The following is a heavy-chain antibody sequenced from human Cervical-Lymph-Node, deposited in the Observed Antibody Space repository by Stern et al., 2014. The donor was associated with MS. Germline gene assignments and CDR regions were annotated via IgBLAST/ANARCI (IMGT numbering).Heavy chain of an antibody. CDR3: ARGTYYYDSSGYYYFDY. CDR2: IIPIFGTA. CDR1: GGTFSSYA. J-gene: IGHJ4*02. Sequence: VQLVESGAEVKKPGSSVKVSCKASGGTFSSYAISWVRQAPGPGLEWMGGIIPIFGTANYAQKFQGRVTITADESTSTAYMELSSLRSEDTAVYYCARGTYYYDSSGYYYFDYWGQGTLVTVSS. V-gene: IGHV1-69*01. D-gene: IGHD3-22*01.